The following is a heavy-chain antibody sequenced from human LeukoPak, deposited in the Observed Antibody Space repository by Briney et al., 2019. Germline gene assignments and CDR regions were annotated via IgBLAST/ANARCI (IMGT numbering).Heavy chain of an antibody. D-gene: IGHD2-21*01. CDR2: IYYSGST. Sequence: SETLSLTCTVSGGSISSSSDYCGWIRQPPGKGLEWIGSIYYSGSTYYNPSLKSRVTISVDTSKNQFSLKLSSVTAADTAIYFCAREGIGRVHLDNWGQGTVVTVSS. J-gene: IGHJ4*02. CDR3: AREGIGRVHLDN. CDR1: GGSISSSSDY. V-gene: IGHV4-39*02.